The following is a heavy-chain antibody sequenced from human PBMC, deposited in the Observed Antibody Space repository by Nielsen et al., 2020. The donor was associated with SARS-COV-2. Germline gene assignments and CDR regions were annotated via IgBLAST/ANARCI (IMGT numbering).Heavy chain of an antibody. J-gene: IGHJ5*01. CDR2: IYTSGST. D-gene: IGHD1-20*01. V-gene: IGHV4-4*07. CDR3: ARDSIWGGYNWNLPWFDS. Sequence: WIRQPPGKGLEWIGRIYTSGSTNYNPSLKSRVTMSVDTSKNQFSLKLSSVTAADTAVYYCARDSIWGGYNWNLPWFDSWGQGTLVTVSS.